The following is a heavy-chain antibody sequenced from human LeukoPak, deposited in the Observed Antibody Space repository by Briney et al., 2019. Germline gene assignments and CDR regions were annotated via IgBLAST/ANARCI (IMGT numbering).Heavy chain of an antibody. CDR2: IYTSGST. D-gene: IGHD3-22*01. CDR3: ARVGYYYDSSGIDY. V-gene: IGHV4-4*07. CDR1: GGSIGSFY. J-gene: IGHJ4*02. Sequence: SETLSLTCTVSGGSIGSFYWSWIRQPAGKGLEWIGRIYTSGSTNYNPSLKSRVTISVDTSKNQFSLKLSSVTAADTAVYYCARVGYYYDSSGIDYWGQGTLVTVSS.